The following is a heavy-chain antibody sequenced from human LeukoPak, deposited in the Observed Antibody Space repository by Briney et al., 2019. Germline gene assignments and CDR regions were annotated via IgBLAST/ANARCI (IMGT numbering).Heavy chain of an antibody. CDR1: GGTFSSYA. Sequence: SVKVSCKASGGTFSSYAISWVRQAPGQGLEWMGGIIPIFGTANYAQKFQGRVTITADESTSTAYMELSSLRSEDTAVYYCARDDRYYYDSSGLKGFDYWGQGTLVTVSS. CDR2: IIPIFGTA. V-gene: IGHV1-69*13. J-gene: IGHJ4*02. D-gene: IGHD3-22*01. CDR3: ARDDRYYYDSSGLKGFDY.